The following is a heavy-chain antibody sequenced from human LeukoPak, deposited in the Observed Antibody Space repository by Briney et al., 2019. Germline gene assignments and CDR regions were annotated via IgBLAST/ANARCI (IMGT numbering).Heavy chain of an antibody. CDR2: LSYSGNT. Sequence: SETLSLTCTVSGGSISSDYWCWIRQPPGKGLEWIGYLSYSGNTGYNPSLKSRATISGDTSKNQFSLKLSSVTAADTAMNYCASVTEITDIDYWGQGTLVTV. CDR1: GGSISSDY. CDR3: ASVTEITDIDY. V-gene: IGHV4-59*01. D-gene: IGHD4-11*01. J-gene: IGHJ4*02.